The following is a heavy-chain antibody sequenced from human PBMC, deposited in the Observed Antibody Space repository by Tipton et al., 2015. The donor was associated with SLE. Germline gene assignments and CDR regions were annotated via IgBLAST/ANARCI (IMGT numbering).Heavy chain of an antibody. Sequence: QSGPEVKKPGASVKVSCKASGYTFTSYYMHWVRQAPGQGLEWMGIINPSGGSTSYAQKFQGRVTMTRDTSTSTVYMELSSLRSEDTAVYYCAREDLIQSGYDPFDYWGQGTLVTVSS. CDR1: GYTFTSYY. CDR3: AREDLIQSGYDPFDY. D-gene: IGHD5-12*01. V-gene: IGHV1-46*03. J-gene: IGHJ4*02. CDR2: INPSGGST.